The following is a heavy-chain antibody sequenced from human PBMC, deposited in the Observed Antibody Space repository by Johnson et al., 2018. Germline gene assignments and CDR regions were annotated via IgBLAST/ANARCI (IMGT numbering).Heavy chain of an antibody. CDR2: LNPHTGER. V-gene: IGHV1-8*01. CDR3: ARTLVVLTPYCMDV. D-gene: IGHD2-21*01. CDR1: GYTFTSYD. J-gene: IGHJ6*02. Sequence: VQLVESGAEVRKPGASVKVSCKASGYTFTSYDLSWVRQATGQGPEWMGWLNPHTGERGYAQKFQGRVTMTRDTSMSTAYMELSRLTSEDTAVYYCARTLVVLTPYCMDVWGQGTTVIVSS.